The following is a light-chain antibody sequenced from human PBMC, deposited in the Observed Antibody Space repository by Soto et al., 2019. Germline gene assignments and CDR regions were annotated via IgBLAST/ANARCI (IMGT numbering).Light chain of an antibody. V-gene: IGKV3-20*01. CDR1: QSVSSTY. Sequence: EIVLTQSPATLSLSPGERATLSCRASQSVSSTYLGWYQQKPGQAPRLLISGASNRATGIPDRFSGSGSGTDFTLTISRLAPEDFAVYYCQQFGTIPFTFGPGTKVDIK. CDR3: QQFGTIPFT. CDR2: GAS. J-gene: IGKJ3*01.